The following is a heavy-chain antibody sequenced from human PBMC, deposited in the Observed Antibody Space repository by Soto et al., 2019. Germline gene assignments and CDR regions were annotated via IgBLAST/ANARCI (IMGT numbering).Heavy chain of an antibody. CDR1: GASISSGGYY. V-gene: IGHV4-31*03. D-gene: IGHD3-3*01. Sequence: SETLSLTCPVSGASISSGGYYWSWIRQHPGKGLEWIGYIYYSGSTYYNPSLKSRVTRSVDTSKNQFSQKLSSVTAADTAVYYCASYSNYDFGSGYLRSFDYWGQGTLVTVSS. J-gene: IGHJ4*02. CDR3: ASYSNYDFGSGYLRSFDY. CDR2: IYYSGST.